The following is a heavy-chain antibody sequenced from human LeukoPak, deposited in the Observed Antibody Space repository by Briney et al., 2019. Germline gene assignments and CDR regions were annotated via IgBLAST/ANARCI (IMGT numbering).Heavy chain of an antibody. CDR3: ARSHGPTPQRYYYYGMDV. Sequence: PGGSLRLSCAASGFTFSSYSMNWVRQAPGKGLEWVSSISSSSSYIYYADSVKGRFTISRDNAKNSLYLQMNSLRAEDTAVYYCARSHGPTPQRYYYYGMDVWGQGTTVTVSS. CDR2: ISSSSSYI. D-gene: IGHD4/OR15-4a*01. V-gene: IGHV3-21*01. J-gene: IGHJ6*02. CDR1: GFTFSSYS.